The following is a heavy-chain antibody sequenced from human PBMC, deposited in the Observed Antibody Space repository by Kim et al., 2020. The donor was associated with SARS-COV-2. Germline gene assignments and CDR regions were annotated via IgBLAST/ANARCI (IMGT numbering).Heavy chain of an antibody. CDR1: GGSISSYY. Sequence: SETMSLTCTVSGGSISSYYWSWIRQPPGKGLEWIGYIYYSGSTNYNPSLKSLVTISVDTSKNQFSLKLSSVTAADTAVYYCARGGRPKNWFDPWGQGTLVTVSS. CDR2: IYYSGST. V-gene: IGHV4-59*01. J-gene: IGHJ5*02. D-gene: IGHD3-10*01. CDR3: ARGGRPKNWFDP.